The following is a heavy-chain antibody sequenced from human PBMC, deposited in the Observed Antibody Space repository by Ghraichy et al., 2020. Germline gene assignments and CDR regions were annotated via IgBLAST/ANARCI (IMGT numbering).Heavy chain of an antibody. D-gene: IGHD2-2*01. J-gene: IGHJ3*02. V-gene: IGHV3-21*01. CDR3: VLYCSSTSCQGIDAFDI. CDR2: ISSSSSYI. CDR1: GFTFSSYS. Sequence: GGSLRLSCAASGFTFSSYSMNWVRQAPGKGLEWVSSISSSSSYIYYADSVKGRFTISRDNAKNSLYLQMNSLRAEDTAVYYCVLYCSSTSCQGIDAFDIWGQGTMVTVSS.